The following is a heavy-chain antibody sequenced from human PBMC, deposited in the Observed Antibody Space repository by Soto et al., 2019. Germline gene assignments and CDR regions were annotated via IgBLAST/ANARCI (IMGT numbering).Heavy chain of an antibody. D-gene: IGHD6-25*01. V-gene: IGHV3-30*18. CDR3: AKRVAAGGLNDC. CDR1: GFTFSSYG. Sequence: QVQLVESGGGVVQPGRSLRLSCAASGFTFSSYGMHWVRQAPGKGLEWVAVISYDGSLKRYADSVKGRFTICRDNSRNTLYLQMNSLTANRTGVYYFAKRVAAGGLNDCCGPGTWVTVSS. J-gene: IGHJ4*02. CDR2: ISYDGSLK.